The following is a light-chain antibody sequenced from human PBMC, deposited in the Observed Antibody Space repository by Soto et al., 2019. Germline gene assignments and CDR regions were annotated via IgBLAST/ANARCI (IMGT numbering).Light chain of an antibody. V-gene: IGKV3-15*01. Sequence: EIVMTQSPATLSVSPGERATLSCRASQGISSYLAWFQQKPGQAPRLLIYDASTRATGVPARFSGSGSGTEFTLTISSLQSEDFAVYYCQQYTNWPPTYTFGQGTKLEIK. CDR1: QGISSY. CDR3: QQYTNWPPTYT. CDR2: DAS. J-gene: IGKJ2*01.